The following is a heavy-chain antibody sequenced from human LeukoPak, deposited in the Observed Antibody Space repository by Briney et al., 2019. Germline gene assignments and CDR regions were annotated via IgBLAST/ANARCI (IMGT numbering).Heavy chain of an antibody. V-gene: IGHV4-39*01. CDR2: IYYSGST. CDR3: ARHFSGIYYDFWSGPKVFDP. J-gene: IGHJ5*02. D-gene: IGHD3-3*01. Sequence: PSETLSLTCTVSGGSISSSSYYWGWIRQPPGKGLEWIGSIYYSGSTYYNPSLKSRVTISVDTSKNQFSLKLSSVTAADTAVYYCARHFSGIYYDFWSGPKVFDPWGQGTLVTVSS. CDR1: GGSISSSSYY.